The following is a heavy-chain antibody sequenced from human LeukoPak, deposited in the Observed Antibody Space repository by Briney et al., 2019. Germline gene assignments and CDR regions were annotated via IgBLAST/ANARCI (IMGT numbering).Heavy chain of an antibody. J-gene: IGHJ4*02. Sequence: GGSLRLSCAASGFTVSSNYMSWVRQAPGKGLEWVSVIYSGGSTYYADSVKGRFTISRDNSKNTLYLQMNSLRAEDTAVYYCARGSLIYYGSGSPDYWGQGTLVTVSS. CDR1: GFTVSSNY. V-gene: IGHV3-66*01. CDR3: ARGSLIYYGSGSPDY. CDR2: IYSGGST. D-gene: IGHD3-10*01.